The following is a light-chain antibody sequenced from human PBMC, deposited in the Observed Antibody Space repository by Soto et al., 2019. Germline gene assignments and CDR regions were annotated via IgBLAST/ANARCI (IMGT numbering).Light chain of an antibody. Sequence: AELESSVSAVVGDTVTISCRASQSLDNWSAWYQQKPGNAPRLLIYAAYTLENGLPSRFSGSGSGSDFTLTISSLQPEDFATSYCQQAKSFPYTFGQGTQVDIK. CDR3: QQAKSFPYT. CDR1: QSLDNW. CDR2: AAY. J-gene: IGKJ2*01. V-gene: IGKV1-12*01.